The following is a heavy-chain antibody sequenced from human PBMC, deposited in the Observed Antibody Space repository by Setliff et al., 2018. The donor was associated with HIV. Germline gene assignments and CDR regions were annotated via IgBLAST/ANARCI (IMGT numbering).Heavy chain of an antibody. J-gene: IGHJ6*02. CDR3: ARGSFFGDYGNYYYYALDV. CDR2: INPNSGNI. CDR1: GYTFTSYD. D-gene: IGHD4-17*01. Sequence: ASVKVSCKASGYTFTSYDINWVRQATGQGLEWMAWINPNSGNIDYAQKFQGRVTMTKNTSISTAYLELSSLRSEDTAVYYCARGSFFGDYGNYYYYALDVWGQGTTVT. V-gene: IGHV1-8*01.